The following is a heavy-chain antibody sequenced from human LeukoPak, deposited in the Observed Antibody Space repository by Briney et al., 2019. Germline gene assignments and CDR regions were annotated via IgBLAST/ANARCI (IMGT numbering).Heavy chain of an antibody. J-gene: IGHJ4*02. V-gene: IGHV3-30*18. D-gene: IGHD3-16*02. CDR1: GFTFSSYG. CDR2: ISYDGSNK. CDR3: AKDWDYDYVWGSYRYTFPGY. Sequence: GRSLRLSCAASGFTFSSYGMHWVRQAPGKGLEWVAVISYDGSNKYYADSVKGRFTISRDNSKSTLYLQMNSLRAEDTAVYYCAKDWDYDYVWGSYRYTFPGYWGQGTLVTVSS.